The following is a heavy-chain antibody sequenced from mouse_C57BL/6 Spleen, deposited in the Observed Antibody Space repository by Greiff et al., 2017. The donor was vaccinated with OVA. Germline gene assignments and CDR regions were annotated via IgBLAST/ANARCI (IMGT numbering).Heavy chain of an antibody. Sequence: QVQLQQPGAELVKPGASVKLSCKASGYTFTSYWMHWVKQRPGQGLEWIGMIHPNSGSTNYNEKFKSKATLTVDKSSSTAYMQLSSLTSEDSAVYYCARRGLYYDYATDYWGQGTSVTVSS. CDR3: ARRGLYYDYATDY. D-gene: IGHD2-4*01. V-gene: IGHV1-64*01. CDR2: IHPNSGST. J-gene: IGHJ4*01. CDR1: GYTFTSYW.